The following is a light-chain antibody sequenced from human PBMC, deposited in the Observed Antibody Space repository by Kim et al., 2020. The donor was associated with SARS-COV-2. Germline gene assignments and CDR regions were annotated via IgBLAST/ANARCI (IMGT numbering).Light chain of an antibody. Sequence: SSELTQDPAVSVALGQTVRITCQGDSLRSYYANWYQQQPGQAPVLLIYGKNNRPSGIPDRFSGSSSGDTTSLTITGAQAEDEADYYCNSRDSSGDHLVFG. V-gene: IGLV3-19*01. J-gene: IGLJ3*02. CDR1: SLRSYY. CDR2: GKN. CDR3: NSRDSSGDHLV.